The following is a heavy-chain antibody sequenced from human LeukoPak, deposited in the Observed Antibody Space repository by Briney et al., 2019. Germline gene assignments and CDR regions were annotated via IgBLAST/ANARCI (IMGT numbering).Heavy chain of an antibody. J-gene: IGHJ4*02. D-gene: IGHD2-15*01. V-gene: IGHV3-23*01. Sequence: GGSLRLSCAASGFTFSSYAMSWVRQAPGKGLEWVSAISGSGGSTYYADSVRGRFTISRDNSKNTLYLQMNGLRAEDTAVYYCATRRGGGPYYFDYWGQGTLVTVSS. CDR2: ISGSGGST. CDR3: ATRRGGGPYYFDY. CDR1: GFTFSSYA.